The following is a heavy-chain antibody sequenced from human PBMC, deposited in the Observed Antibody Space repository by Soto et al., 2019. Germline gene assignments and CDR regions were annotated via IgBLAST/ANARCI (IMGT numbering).Heavy chain of an antibody. CDR3: ANSSGHHYYFDS. Sequence: EQLVESGGGLIQPGGSLRISCAFSGLTVSRNYMSWVRQAPGKGLDWVSVLYSGGSSSYAESVKGRFTISRDSSKNILFLQVNSLRPEDTAIYYCANSSGHHYYFDSWGQGTLVTVSS. V-gene: IGHV3-53*01. CDR2: LYSGGSS. CDR1: GLTVSRNY. D-gene: IGHD3-22*01. J-gene: IGHJ4*02.